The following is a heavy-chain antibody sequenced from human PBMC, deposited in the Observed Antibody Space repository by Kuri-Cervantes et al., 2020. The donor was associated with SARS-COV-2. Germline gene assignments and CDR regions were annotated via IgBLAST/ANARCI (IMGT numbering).Heavy chain of an antibody. CDR3: ARGVSSSSPLTSYYMDV. J-gene: IGHJ6*03. CDR1: GGSIRSRDYY. V-gene: IGHV4-39*07. CDR2: VSYGGNT. Sequence: SETLSLTCTVSGGSIRSRDYYWGWIRQPPGKELEWIGSVSYGGNTYYNPSLKSRVTISVDTSKNQFSLKLSSVTAADTAVYYCARGVSSSSPLTSYYMDVWGKGTTVTVSS. D-gene: IGHD6-6*01.